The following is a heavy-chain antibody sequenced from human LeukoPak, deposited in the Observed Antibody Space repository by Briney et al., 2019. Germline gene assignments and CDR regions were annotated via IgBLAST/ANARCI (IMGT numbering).Heavy chain of an antibody. CDR3: AREDYYGSGSPLDY. CDR2: IKQDGSEK. V-gene: IGHV3-7*01. J-gene: IGHJ4*02. CDR1: GFTFSSYW. D-gene: IGHD3-10*01. Sequence: SGGSLRLSCAASGFTFSSYWMSWVRQAPGEGLEWVANIKQDGSEKYYVDSGKGRFNISRDNAQNSLYLQMTSLRAEDTAVYYCAREDYYGSGSPLDYWGQGTLVTVSS.